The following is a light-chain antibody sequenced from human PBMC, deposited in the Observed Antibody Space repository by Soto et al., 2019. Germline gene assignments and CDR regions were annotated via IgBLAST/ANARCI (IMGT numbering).Light chain of an antibody. CDR3: HQYNNWPQKT. Sequence: EIVMTQSPATLSVSPGARATLSCRASPSVSSNLAWYQQTPGQAPRLLIYGASTTATGIPARFSGSGSGTEFTRTISSLQAEDFVFYYCHQYNNWPQKTFGQGTKVEIK. J-gene: IGKJ1*01. V-gene: IGKV3-15*01. CDR2: GAS. CDR1: PSVSSN.